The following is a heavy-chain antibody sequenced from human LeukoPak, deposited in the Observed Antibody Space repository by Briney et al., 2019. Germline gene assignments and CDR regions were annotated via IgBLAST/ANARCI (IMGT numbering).Heavy chain of an antibody. D-gene: IGHD6-13*01. V-gene: IGHV1-69*05. CDR1: GGTFSSYA. J-gene: IGHJ4*02. CDR2: IIPIFGTA. CDR3: ASPVDSSSWYYFDY. Sequence: SVKVSCKASGGTFSSYAISWVRQAPGQGLEWMGGIIPIFGTANYAQKLQGRVTITTDESTSTAYMELSSLRSEDTAVYYCASPVDSSSWYYFDYWGQGTLVTVSS.